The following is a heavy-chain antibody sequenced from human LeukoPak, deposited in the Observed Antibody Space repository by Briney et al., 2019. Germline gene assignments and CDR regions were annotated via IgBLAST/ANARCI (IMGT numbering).Heavy chain of an antibody. CDR2: IDPSDSYT. CDR3: AGLSGATNAFDI. Sequence: GASLQISCKGSGSLFTSYWISWVRQLPGKGLEWMGRIDPSDSYTNYSPSFQGHVTISTDKSISTAYLQWSSLKASVIAMYYCAGLSGATNAFDIWGQGTMVTVSS. D-gene: IGHD5-24*01. CDR1: GSLFTSYW. J-gene: IGHJ3*02. V-gene: IGHV5-10-1*01.